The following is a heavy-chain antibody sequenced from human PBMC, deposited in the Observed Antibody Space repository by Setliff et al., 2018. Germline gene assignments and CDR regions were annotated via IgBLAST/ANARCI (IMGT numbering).Heavy chain of an antibody. V-gene: IGHV4-39*07. CDR2: VNHSGST. CDR3: TVYNTGSSKDHY. D-gene: IGHD2-8*02. Sequence: SETLSLTCTVSGGSISSGDYYWSWIRQPPGKGLEWIGEVNHSGSTNYNPSLKSRVTISVDTSKNQFSLKLSSVTAADTALYYCTVYNTGSSKDHYWGQGTPVTVSS. J-gene: IGHJ4*02. CDR1: GGSISSGDYY.